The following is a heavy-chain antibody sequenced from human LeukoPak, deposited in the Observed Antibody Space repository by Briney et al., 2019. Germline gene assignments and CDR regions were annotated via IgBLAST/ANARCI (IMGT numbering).Heavy chain of an antibody. J-gene: IGHJ4*02. CDR1: GFSINSYG. CDR3: AKDYYDSSGYHGSAGYFDY. V-gene: IGHV3-33*06. D-gene: IGHD3-22*01. CDR2: IWYDGSNE. Sequence: GGALRLSCTASGFSINSYGMPWVRQAPGKGVEWVAVIWYDGSNENYADSVKGRFTISRDNSKNTLYLQMNSLRAEDTAVYYCAKDYYDSSGYHGSAGYFDYWGQGALVTVSS.